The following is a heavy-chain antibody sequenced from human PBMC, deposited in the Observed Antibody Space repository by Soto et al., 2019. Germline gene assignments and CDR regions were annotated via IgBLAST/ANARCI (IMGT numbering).Heavy chain of an antibody. CDR1: GGSISSYY. V-gene: IGHV4-59*12. CDR3: ARGIDY. CDR2: IYYSGIT. J-gene: IGHJ4*02. Sequence: SETLSLTCTVSGGSISSYYWSWIREPPGKGLEWIGYIYYSGITKYSPSLKSRVTISVDTSKNQFSLKLSSVTAADTAVYYCARGIDYWGQGTLVTVSS.